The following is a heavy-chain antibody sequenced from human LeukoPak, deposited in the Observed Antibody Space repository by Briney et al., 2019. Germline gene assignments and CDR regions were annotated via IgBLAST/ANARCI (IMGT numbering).Heavy chain of an antibody. D-gene: IGHD1-1*01. CDR2: IVHSGNT. J-gene: IGHJ3*02. Sequence: PSETLSLTCAVYGGSFSGYYWSWIRQPPGEGLEWIGEIVHSGNTKYNPSLKSRVTISVDTSKNQFSLNLTSVTAADTAVYYCARFGSSTWYKGAFDIWGQGTMVTVAS. V-gene: IGHV4-34*12. CDR3: ARFGSSTWYKGAFDI. CDR1: GGSFSGYY.